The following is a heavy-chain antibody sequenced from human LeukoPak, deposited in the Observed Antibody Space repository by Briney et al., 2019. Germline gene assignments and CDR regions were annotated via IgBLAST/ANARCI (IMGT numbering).Heavy chain of an antibody. J-gene: IGHJ6*03. V-gene: IGHV3-7*01. Sequence: GGSLRLSCAASGFTFSNAWMSWVRQAPGKGLEWVANIKQDGSEKYYVDSVKGRFTISRDNAKNSLYLQMNSLRAEDTAVYYCARLNDFWSGIYYYYYMDVWGKGTTVTVPS. CDR3: ARLNDFWSGIYYYYYMDV. D-gene: IGHD3-3*01. CDR1: GFTFSNAW. CDR2: IKQDGSEK.